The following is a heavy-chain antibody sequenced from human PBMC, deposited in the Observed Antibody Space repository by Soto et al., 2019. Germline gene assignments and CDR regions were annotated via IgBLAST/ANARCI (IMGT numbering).Heavy chain of an antibody. CDR1: GFTFSSYA. Sequence: QVQLVESGGGVVQPGRSLRLSCAASGFTFSSYAMHWVRQAPGKGLEWVAVISYDGSNKYYADSVKGRFTISRDNYKNTLYLQMNSLRAEDTAVYYCARDQSEGPLGLDFDYWGQGTLVTVSS. CDR2: ISYDGSNK. D-gene: IGHD3-16*01. J-gene: IGHJ4*02. CDR3: ARDQSEGPLGLDFDY. V-gene: IGHV3-30-3*01.